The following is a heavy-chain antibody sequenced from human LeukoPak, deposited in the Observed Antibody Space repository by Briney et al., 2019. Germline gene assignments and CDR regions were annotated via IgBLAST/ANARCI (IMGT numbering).Heavy chain of an antibody. CDR3: ARDESLVGATVCDY. D-gene: IGHD1-26*01. V-gene: IGHV1-2*02. Sequence: GSSEKVSCKASENTFTGYYMHWVRQAPGQGLEWMGWINPNSGGTNYAQKFQGRVTMTRDTSISTAYMELSRLRSDDTAVYYCARDESLVGATVCDYCGQGTLVTVSS. CDR1: ENTFTGYY. J-gene: IGHJ4*02. CDR2: INPNSGGT.